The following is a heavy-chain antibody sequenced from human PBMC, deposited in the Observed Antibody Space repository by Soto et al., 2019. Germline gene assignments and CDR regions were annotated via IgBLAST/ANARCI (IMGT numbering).Heavy chain of an antibody. CDR1: GFTFSTYA. D-gene: IGHD6-13*01. J-gene: IGHJ4*02. Sequence: PGGSLRLSCTASGFTFSTYAMSWVRQAPGKGPEWVSAISGSGGSTYYADSVKGRFTISRDNSKNTLYLQMNSLRDDDTAVYYCASTSGPSSSWYYFDYWGQGTLVTVSS. CDR2: ISGSGGST. CDR3: ASTSGPSSSWYYFDY. V-gene: IGHV3-23*01.